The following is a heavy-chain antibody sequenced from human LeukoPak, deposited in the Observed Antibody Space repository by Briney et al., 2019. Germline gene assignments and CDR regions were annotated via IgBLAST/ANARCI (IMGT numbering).Heavy chain of an antibody. D-gene: IGHD6-13*01. J-gene: IGHJ4*02. CDR2: IYYSGST. Sequence: SQTLSLTCTVSGGSISSSSYYWGWIRQPPGKGLEWIGSIYYSGSTYYNPSLKSRVTISVDTSKNQFSLKLSSVTAADTAVYYCARERGYSSPNPDHWGQGTLVTVSS. CDR1: GGSISSSSYY. V-gene: IGHV4-39*02. CDR3: ARERGYSSPNPDH.